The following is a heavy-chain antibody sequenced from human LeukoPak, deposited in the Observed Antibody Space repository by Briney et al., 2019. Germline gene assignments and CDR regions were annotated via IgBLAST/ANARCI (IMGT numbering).Heavy chain of an antibody. D-gene: IGHD5/OR15-5a*01. J-gene: IGHJ4*02. V-gene: IGHV4-34*01. CDR1: GGSLSGYY. CDR3: ARDSVY. Sequence: SETLSLTCAVYGGSLSGYYWSWIRQPPGKGLEWIGEINHSGSTNYNPSLKSRVTISVDTSKNQFSLRLSSVTAADTAVYYCARDSVYWGQGTLVTVSS. CDR2: INHSGST.